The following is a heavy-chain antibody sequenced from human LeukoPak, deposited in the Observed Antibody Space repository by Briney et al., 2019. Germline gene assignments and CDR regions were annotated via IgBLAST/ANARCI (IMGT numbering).Heavy chain of an antibody. CDR3: AKDSCSSTSCYPDY. V-gene: IGHV3-9*01. CDR1: GFTFDDYA. CDR2: ISWNSGSI. D-gene: IGHD2-2*01. Sequence: GRSLRLSCAASGFTFDDYAMHWVRQAPGKGLEWVSGISWNSGSIGYADSVKGRFTISRDNAKNSLYLQMNSLRAEDTALYYCAKDSCSSTSCYPDYWGQGTLVTVSS. J-gene: IGHJ4*02.